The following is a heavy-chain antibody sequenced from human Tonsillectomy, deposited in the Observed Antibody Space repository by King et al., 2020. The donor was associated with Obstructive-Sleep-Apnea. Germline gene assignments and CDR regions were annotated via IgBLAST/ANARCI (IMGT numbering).Heavy chain of an antibody. V-gene: IGHV3-48*04. D-gene: IGHD4-17*01. CDR3: ARDRVLRD. CDR2: ISSSSRTK. Sequence: VQLVESGGGLVQPGGSLRLSCAASGFTFSSYSMNWVRQASGKGLEWGSYISSSSRTKNYADAVKGRFTISRDNAKNSLYLQMNSLRAEDTAVYYCARDRVLRDWGQGTLVTVSS. CDR1: GFTFSSYS. J-gene: IGHJ4*02.